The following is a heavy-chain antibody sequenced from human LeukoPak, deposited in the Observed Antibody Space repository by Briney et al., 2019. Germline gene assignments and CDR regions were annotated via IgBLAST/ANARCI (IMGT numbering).Heavy chain of an antibody. J-gene: IGHJ4*02. V-gene: IGHV2-5*01. CDR2: IYWNDDK. CDR1: GFSLSTSGVG. CDR3: AHRKIGTLNY. Sequence: SGPTLVKLTQTLXLTCTFSGFSLSTSGVGVAWLRQPPGKALEWLALIYWNDDKRYSPSLKSRLTSTKDTSKNQVVLTMTNMDPVDTATYYCAHRKIGTLNYWGQGTLVTVSS. D-gene: IGHD1-1*01.